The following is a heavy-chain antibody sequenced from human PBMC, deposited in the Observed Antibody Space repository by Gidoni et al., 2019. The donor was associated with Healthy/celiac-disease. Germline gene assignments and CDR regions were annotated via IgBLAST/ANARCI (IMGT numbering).Heavy chain of an antibody. Sequence: QVQLVESGGGVVQPGRSLRLSCAASGFTFSSYAMHWVRQAPGKGLEWVAVISYDGSNKYYADSVKGRFTISRDNSKNTLYLQMNSLRAEDTAVYYCARSFLRTPQQAVDYWGQGTLVTVSS. V-gene: IGHV3-30-3*01. CDR3: ARSFLRTPQQAVDY. CDR1: GFTFSSYA. J-gene: IGHJ4*02. D-gene: IGHD4-17*01. CDR2: ISYDGSNK.